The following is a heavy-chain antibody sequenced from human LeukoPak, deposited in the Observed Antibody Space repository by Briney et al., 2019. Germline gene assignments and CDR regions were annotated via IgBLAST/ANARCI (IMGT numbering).Heavy chain of an antibody. Sequence: GGSLRLSCAASGFTFSSYWMYWVRQAPGKGLVWVSRIKSDGSSTSYADSVKGRFTISRDNAKNTLYLQMNSLRAEDTAVYYCARETGSAVGSTDFDYWGQGTLVTVSS. CDR1: GFTFSSYW. CDR2: IKSDGSST. V-gene: IGHV3-74*01. J-gene: IGHJ4*02. D-gene: IGHD4-17*01. CDR3: ARETGSAVGSTDFDY.